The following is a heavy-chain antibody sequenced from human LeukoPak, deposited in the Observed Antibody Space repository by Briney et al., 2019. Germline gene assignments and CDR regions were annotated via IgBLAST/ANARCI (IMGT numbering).Heavy chain of an antibody. V-gene: IGHV1-18*01. CDR3: ARDRAVTGPDAFDI. Sequence: ASVKVSCKASGYTFTSYGISWVRQAPGQGLEWMGWISAYNGNTNYAQKLQGRVTMTTDTSTSKAYMELRSLRSDDTAVYYCARDRAVTGPDAFDIWGQGTMVTVSS. J-gene: IGHJ3*02. CDR1: GYTFTSYG. D-gene: IGHD3-10*01. CDR2: ISAYNGNT.